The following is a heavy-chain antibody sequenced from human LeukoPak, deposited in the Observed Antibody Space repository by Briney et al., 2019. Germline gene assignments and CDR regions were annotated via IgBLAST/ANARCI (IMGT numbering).Heavy chain of an antibody. CDR1: GFTFSSYW. V-gene: IGHV3-33*08. Sequence: GGSLRLSCAASGFTFSSYWMSWVRQAPGKGLEWVAVIWYDGSNKYYADSVKGRFTISRDNSKNTLYLQMNSLRAEDTAVYYCASSSSSSPDYGMDVWGQGTTVTVSS. D-gene: IGHD6-6*01. CDR2: IWYDGSNK. CDR3: ASSSSSSPDYGMDV. J-gene: IGHJ6*02.